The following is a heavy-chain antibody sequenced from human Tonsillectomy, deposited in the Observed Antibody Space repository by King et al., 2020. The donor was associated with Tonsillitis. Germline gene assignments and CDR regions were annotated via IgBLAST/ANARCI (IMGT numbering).Heavy chain of an antibody. J-gene: IGHJ6*02. CDR1: GFTFDNYA. V-gene: IGHV3-9*01. Sequence: VQLVESGGGLVQPGRSLRLSCAASGFTFDNYAMHWVRQAPGKGLEWVSGISWNSGSIGYADSVKGRFTISRDNAKNSLYLQMNSLRAEDTALYYCAKDPGISLSYGLDVWGQGTTVTVSS. D-gene: IGHD6-13*01. CDR3: AKDPGISLSYGLDV. CDR2: ISWNSGSI.